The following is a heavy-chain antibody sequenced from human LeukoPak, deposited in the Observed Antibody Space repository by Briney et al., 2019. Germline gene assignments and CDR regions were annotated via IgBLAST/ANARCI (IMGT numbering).Heavy chain of an antibody. CDR2: IYSGGST. D-gene: IGHD3-22*01. CDR3: ARGGPYYYDSSGYYSPFDY. V-gene: IGHV3-53*01. J-gene: IGHJ4*02. CDR1: GLTVSSNY. Sequence: GGSLRLSCAASGLTVSSNYMSWVRQAPGKGLEWVSVIYSGGSTYYADSVKGRFTISRDNSKNTLYLQMNSLRAEDTAVYYCARGGPYYYDSSGYYSPFDYWGQGTLVTVSS.